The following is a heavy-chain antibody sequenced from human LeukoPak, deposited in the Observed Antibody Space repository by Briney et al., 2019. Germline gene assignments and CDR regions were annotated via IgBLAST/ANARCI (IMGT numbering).Heavy chain of an antibody. Sequence: PSETLSLTYTVSGASISSYYWSWIRQPPGQGLEWIGYIYYNGVTNYNPSLGSRVTISVDTSKNQFSLKLNSVTAADTAVYYCARDTAATETDAFDIWGQGTMVTVSS. V-gene: IGHV4-59*12. J-gene: IGHJ3*02. D-gene: IGHD6-13*01. CDR3: ARDTAATETDAFDI. CDR2: IYYNGVT. CDR1: GASISSYY.